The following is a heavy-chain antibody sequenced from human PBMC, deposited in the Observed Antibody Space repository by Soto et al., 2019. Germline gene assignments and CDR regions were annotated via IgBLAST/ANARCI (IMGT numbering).Heavy chain of an antibody. Sequence: GSLRLSCAASGFTFSDFSMIWVRQAPGKGLEWVSSISGSSNYIYYADSVKGRFTISRDNAKNSLYLQMNSLRAEDTALYYCAKGGGSYPNGLKFDYWGQGTLVTVSS. CDR2: ISGSSNYI. V-gene: IGHV3-21*01. D-gene: IGHD1-26*01. J-gene: IGHJ4*02. CDR3: AKGGGSYPNGLKFDY. CDR1: GFTFSDFS.